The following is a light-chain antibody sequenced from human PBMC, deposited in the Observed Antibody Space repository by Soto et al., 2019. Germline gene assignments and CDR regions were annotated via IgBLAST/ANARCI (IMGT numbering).Light chain of an antibody. CDR3: QKYDSAVGT. J-gene: IGKJ1*01. V-gene: IGKV1-27*01. CDR2: AAS. Sequence: DIQMTQSPSSLSAFVGDRVTITCRATQGISNYLAWYQQKPGKVPKLLIYAASTLQSGVPSRFSGSGSGTDFTLTISSLQPEDVATYYCQKYDSAVGTFGQGTKVEIK. CDR1: QGISNY.